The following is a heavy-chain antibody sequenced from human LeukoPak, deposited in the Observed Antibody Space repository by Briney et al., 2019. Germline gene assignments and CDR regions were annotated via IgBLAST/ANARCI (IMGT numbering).Heavy chain of an antibody. V-gene: IGHV3-30*02. CDR1: GFTFSSYG. D-gene: IGHD3-22*01. Sequence: GGSLRLSCAASGFTFSSYGMHWVRQAPGKGLEWVAFIRYDGSNKYYADSVKGRFTISRDNSKNTLYLQMTSLRSEDTAVYYCATGPNYYYDSSGQPQALYMDVWGKGTTVTVSS. J-gene: IGHJ6*03. CDR3: ATGPNYYYDSSGQPQALYMDV. CDR2: IRYDGSNK.